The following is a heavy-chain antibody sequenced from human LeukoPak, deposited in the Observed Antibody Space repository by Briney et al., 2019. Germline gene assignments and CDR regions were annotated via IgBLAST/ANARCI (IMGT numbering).Heavy chain of an antibody. D-gene: IGHD6-13*01. Sequence: GGSLRLSCAASGFTFDDYTMHWVRQAPGKGLEWVSVIYSGGSTYYADSVKGRFTISRDNSKNTLYLQMNSLRAEDTAVYYCARGLIAVAGTPNEEHWGQGTLVTVSS. J-gene: IGHJ1*01. CDR3: ARGLIAVAGTPNEEH. CDR1: GFTFDDYT. V-gene: IGHV3-53*01. CDR2: IYSGGST.